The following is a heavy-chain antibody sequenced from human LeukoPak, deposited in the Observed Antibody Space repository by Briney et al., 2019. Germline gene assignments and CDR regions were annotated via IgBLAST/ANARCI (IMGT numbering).Heavy chain of an antibody. CDR3: AKPWWDMVRGVIIDY. J-gene: IGHJ4*02. V-gene: IGHV3-30-3*02. CDR2: ISYDGSNK. D-gene: IGHD3-10*01. CDR1: GFTFSSYA. Sequence: GGSLRLSCAASGFTFSSYAMHWVRQAPGKGLEWVAVISYDGSNKYYADSVKGRFTISRDNSKNTLYLQMNSLRAEDTAVYYCAKPWWDMVRGVIIDYWGQGTLVTVSS.